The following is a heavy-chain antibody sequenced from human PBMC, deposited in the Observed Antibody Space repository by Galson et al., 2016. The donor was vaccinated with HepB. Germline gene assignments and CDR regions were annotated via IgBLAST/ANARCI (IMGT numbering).Heavy chain of an antibody. J-gene: IGHJ6*02. CDR3: AREPGADV. V-gene: IGHV3-33*01. CDR1: GFTFSSYG. D-gene: IGHD1-26*01. CDR2: IWYDGSYK. Sequence: SLRLSCAASGFTFSSYGMHWVRQAPGKGLEWVAVIWYDGSYKYCADSVKGRFTISRDNSKNTLYLQMDSLSVDDTAVYFCAREPGADVWGQGTTVIVSS.